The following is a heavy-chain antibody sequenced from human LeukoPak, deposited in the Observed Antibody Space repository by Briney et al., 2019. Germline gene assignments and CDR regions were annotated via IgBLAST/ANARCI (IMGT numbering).Heavy chain of an antibody. CDR1: GFTFNIFT. V-gene: IGHV3-23*01. CDR3: AKDSTDHNGVYDAFDV. Sequence: GGSLRLSCAASGFTFNIFTMSWDRQAQGKGMEWVEVIRGFGTFYADTVQGRYTISRDDSKNTLYLQMTSLRVDDTAVYYCAKDSTDHNGVYDAFDVWGQGTMVTVSS. CDR2: IRGFGT. J-gene: IGHJ3*01. D-gene: IGHD1-1*01.